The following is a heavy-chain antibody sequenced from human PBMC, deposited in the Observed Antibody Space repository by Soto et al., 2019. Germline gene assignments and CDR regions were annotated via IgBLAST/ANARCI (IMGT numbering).Heavy chain of an antibody. CDR2: ISYGGST. D-gene: IGHD2-15*01. CDR1: GGSINSGGYC. CDR3: SRGIFV. J-gene: IGHJ4*02. V-gene: IGHV4-31*03. Sequence: QVQLQESGPGLVKPSQTLSLTCTVSGGSINSGGYCWSWIRQHPGKGLDWIGCISYGGSTSYNPSLKSRVTISVDTSKNQCSRKLTSVTAADTAVDYCSRGIFVWGQGALITVSS.